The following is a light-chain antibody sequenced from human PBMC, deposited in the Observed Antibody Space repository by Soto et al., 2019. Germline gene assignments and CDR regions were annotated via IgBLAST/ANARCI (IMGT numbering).Light chain of an antibody. CDR2: GAS. CDR1: QSVRSN. Sequence: EIVMTQSPGTLSVSPGERATLSCRASQSVRSNLAWYQQKLGQAPRLLIYGASTRATGIPARFSGSGSGTEFTLTISSLQSEDFAVYYCQQYNNWPPYTFGQGTKLEIK. J-gene: IGKJ2*01. CDR3: QQYNNWPPYT. V-gene: IGKV3-15*01.